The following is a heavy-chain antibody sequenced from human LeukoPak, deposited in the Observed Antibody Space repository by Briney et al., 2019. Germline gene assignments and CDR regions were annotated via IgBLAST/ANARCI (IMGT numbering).Heavy chain of an antibody. V-gene: IGHV3-11*05. J-gene: IGHJ4*02. D-gene: IGHD5/OR15-5a*01. Sequence: GGSLRLSCAPSGFTFSDYYMSWIRQAPGKGLEWISYISSSSSYTNYVDSVKGRFTISRDNAKNSLYLQMNSLRAEDTAVYYCVRAVSVSSYYFDCWGQGTLVTVSS. CDR1: GFTFSDYY. CDR2: ISSSSSYT. CDR3: VRAVSVSSYYFDC.